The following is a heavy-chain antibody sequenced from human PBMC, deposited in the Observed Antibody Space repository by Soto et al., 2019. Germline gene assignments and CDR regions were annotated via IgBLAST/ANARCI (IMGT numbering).Heavy chain of an antibody. V-gene: IGHV3-33*01. CDR3: ARDAYDFWSGLTPDYYYYYMDV. J-gene: IGHJ6*03. CDR1: GFTFSSYG. D-gene: IGHD3-3*01. Sequence: GGSLRLSCAASGFTFSSYGMHWVRQAPGKGLEWVAVIWYDGSNKYYADSVKGRFTISRDNSKNTLYLQMNSLRAEDTAVYYCARDAYDFWSGLTPDYYYYYMDVWGKGTTVTVSS. CDR2: IWYDGSNK.